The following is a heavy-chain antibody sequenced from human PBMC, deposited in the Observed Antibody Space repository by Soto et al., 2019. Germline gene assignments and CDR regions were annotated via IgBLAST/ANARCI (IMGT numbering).Heavy chain of an antibody. CDR1: GVSLTSYY. Sequence: SETLSLTCSVSGVSLTSYYWSWIRQTPGKTLEWIGCIFYNGTTNYNPSLKSRVTISLDMSKNQFSLKLKSVSAEDTALYYCARGKGTHSYWGPGTLVTVAS. V-gene: IGHV4-59*01. J-gene: IGHJ4*02. CDR3: ARGKGTHSY. D-gene: IGHD1-1*01. CDR2: IFYNGTT.